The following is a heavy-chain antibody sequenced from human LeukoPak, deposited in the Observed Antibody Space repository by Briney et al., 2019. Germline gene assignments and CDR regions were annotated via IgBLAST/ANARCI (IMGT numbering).Heavy chain of an antibody. CDR3: AKDSPGRYGDYTPGFWY. Sequence: PAGSLRLSCAASGFTFSSYSMNWVRQAPGKGLEWVSSISSSSSYIYYADSVKGRFTISRDNAKNSLYLQMNSLRAEDTAVYYCAKDSPGRYGDYTPGFWYWGQGTLVTVSS. CDR1: GFTFSSYS. CDR2: ISSSSSYI. V-gene: IGHV3-21*04. D-gene: IGHD4-17*01. J-gene: IGHJ4*02.